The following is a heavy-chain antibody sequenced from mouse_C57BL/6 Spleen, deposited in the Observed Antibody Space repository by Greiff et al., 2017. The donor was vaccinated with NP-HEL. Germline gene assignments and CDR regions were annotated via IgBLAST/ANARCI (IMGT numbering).Heavy chain of an antibody. CDR1: GYTFTDYY. CDR3: AREIYYDSWFAY. J-gene: IGHJ3*01. Sequence: EVQLQQSGPELVKPGASVKISCKASGYTFTDYYMNWVKQSHGKSLEWIGDINPNYGSTSYNQKFKGKATLTVDKSSSTAYMELGSLTSEDSAVYYCAREIYYDSWFAYWGQGTLVTVSA. D-gene: IGHD2-4*01. CDR2: INPNYGST. V-gene: IGHV1-26*01.